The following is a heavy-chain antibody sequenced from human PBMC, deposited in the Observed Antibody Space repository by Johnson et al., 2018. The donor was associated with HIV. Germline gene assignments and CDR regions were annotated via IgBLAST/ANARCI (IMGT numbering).Heavy chain of an antibody. V-gene: IGHV3-53*01. CDR3: VRGGTSYWDRVSAFDI. CDR2: IYSGGNT. CDR1: GFTVSYNY. J-gene: IGHJ3*02. Sequence: VQLVVSGGGLIQPGGSLRLSCVASGFTVSYNYMNWVRQAPRKGLEWCSVIYSGGNTFYADSVQCRFTISRANGMNSLDLQMNSLRAEDTAVYYCVRGGTSYWDRVSAFDIWGQGTMVTVSS. D-gene: IGHD2-8*02.